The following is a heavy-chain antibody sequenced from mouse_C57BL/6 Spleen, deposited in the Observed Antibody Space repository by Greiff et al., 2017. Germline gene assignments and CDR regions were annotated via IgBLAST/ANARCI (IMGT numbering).Heavy chain of an antibody. J-gene: IGHJ4*01. CDR3: VRHDYDGAMDY. CDR1: GFSFNTYA. D-gene: IGHD2-4*01. CDR2: IRSKSNNYAT. Sequence: EVQLVESGGGLVQPKGSLKLSCAASGFSFNTYAMNWVRQAPGKGLEWVARIRSKSNNYATYYADSVKDRFTISRDDSESMLYLQMNNLKTADAAMYYCVRHDYDGAMDYWGQGTSVTVSS. V-gene: IGHV10-1*01.